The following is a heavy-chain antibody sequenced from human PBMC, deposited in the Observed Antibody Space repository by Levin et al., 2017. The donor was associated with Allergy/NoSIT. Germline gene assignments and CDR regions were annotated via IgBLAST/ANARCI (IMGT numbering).Heavy chain of an antibody. D-gene: IGHD2-15*01. CDR3: ARGILAPGYCSGGSCYSRLFDY. J-gene: IGHJ4*02. V-gene: IGHV4-30-4*01. CDR2: IYYSGST. Sequence: PSETLSLTCTVSGGSISSGDYYWSWIRQPPGKGLEWIGYIYYSGSTYYNPSLKSRVTISVDTSKNQFSLKLSSVTAADTAVYYCARGILAPGYCSGGSCYSRLFDYWGQGTLVTVSS. CDR1: GGSISSGDYY.